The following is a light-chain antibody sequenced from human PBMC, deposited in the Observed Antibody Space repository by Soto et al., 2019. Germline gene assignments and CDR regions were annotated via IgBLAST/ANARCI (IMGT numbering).Light chain of an antibody. CDR3: QQYNTYPWT. CDR1: QTISSW. Sequence: DIQMTQSPSTLSGSVGDRFTITCRASQTISSWLAWYQQKQGKAPKLLIYKASTLKSGVPSRFSGSGYGTEFNLSVSRLQTDDFATYYCQQYNTYPWTFGQGTKVDIK. CDR2: KAS. J-gene: IGKJ1*01. V-gene: IGKV1-5*03.